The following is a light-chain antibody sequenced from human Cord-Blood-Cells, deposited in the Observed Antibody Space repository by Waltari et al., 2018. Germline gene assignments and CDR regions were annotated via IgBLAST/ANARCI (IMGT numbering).Light chain of an antibody. Sequence: AIRLTQSPSSLPASTADRVTITCRASPGISSYLAWYKQKPGNAPKLLIDAASTLQSGVPSRVSGSGSGTDFTLTSSCLQSEDFATYYWQQYYSYPQTFGQGTKVEIK. CDR2: AAS. CDR1: PGISSY. V-gene: IGKV1-8*01. J-gene: IGKJ1*01. CDR3: QQYYSYPQT.